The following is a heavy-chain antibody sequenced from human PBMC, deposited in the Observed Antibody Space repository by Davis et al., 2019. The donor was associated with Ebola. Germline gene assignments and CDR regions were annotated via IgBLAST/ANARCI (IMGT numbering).Heavy chain of an antibody. J-gene: IGHJ6*02. Sequence: GGSLRLSCAASGFTFSGSAMHWVRQASGKGLEWVGRIRSKANSYATAYAASVKGRFTRSRDDSKNTAYLQMNSLKTEDTAVYYCATRGMDVWGQGTTVTVSS. V-gene: IGHV3-73*01. CDR1: GFTFSGSA. CDR2: IRSKANSYAT. CDR3: ATRGMDV.